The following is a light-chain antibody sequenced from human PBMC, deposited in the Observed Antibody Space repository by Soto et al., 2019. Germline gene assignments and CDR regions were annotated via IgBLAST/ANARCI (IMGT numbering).Light chain of an antibody. CDR2: GAS. CDR3: LLYGNLSWP. V-gene: IGKV3-20*01. Sequence: GERATLSCRAGQSISGTFLNWYQQKPGQAPRLLIYGASNRATGTPDRFSGSGSGTDFSLPISGLEPEDFAVYACLLYGNLSWPFRHASKVDIK. CDR1: QSISGTF. J-gene: IGKJ1*01.